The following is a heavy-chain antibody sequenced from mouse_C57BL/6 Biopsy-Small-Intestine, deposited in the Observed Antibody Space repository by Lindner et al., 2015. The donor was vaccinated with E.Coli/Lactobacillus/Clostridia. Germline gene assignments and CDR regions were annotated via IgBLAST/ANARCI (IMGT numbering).Heavy chain of an antibody. CDR2: ISYSGST. V-gene: IGHV3-1*01. CDR1: GYSITSGYD. J-gene: IGHJ1*03. Sequence: VQLQESGPGMVKPSQSLSLTCTVTGYSITSGYDWHWIRHFPGNKLEWMGYISYSGSTNYNPSLKSRISITHDTSKNHFFLKLNSVTTEDTATYYCARTGYYGSTNYWYFDAWGTGTTVTVSS. D-gene: IGHD1-1*01. CDR3: ARTGYYGSTNYWYFDA.